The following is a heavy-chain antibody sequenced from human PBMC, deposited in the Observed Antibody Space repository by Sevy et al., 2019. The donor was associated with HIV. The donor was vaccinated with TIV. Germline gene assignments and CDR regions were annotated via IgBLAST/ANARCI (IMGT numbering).Heavy chain of an antibody. D-gene: IGHD1-26*01. CDR3: ATGIIVGARAFDY. CDR2: FDPEDRET. V-gene: IGHV1-24*01. Sequence: GSVKVSCKVSGYTLTELSMHWVRQAPRKGLEWTGGFDPEDRETIYAQKFQGRVTMTEDISTDTAYMELSSLRSEDTAVYYRATGIIVGARAFDYWGQGTLVTVSS. CDR1: GYTLTELS. J-gene: IGHJ4*02.